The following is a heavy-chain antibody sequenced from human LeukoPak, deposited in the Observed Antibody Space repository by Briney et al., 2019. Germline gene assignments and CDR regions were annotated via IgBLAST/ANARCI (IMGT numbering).Heavy chain of an antibody. V-gene: IGHV3-73*01. CDR2: IRSTANGYAT. CDR1: GFTFSNAW. CDR3: TGNYYGSGSYADFDY. D-gene: IGHD3-10*01. J-gene: IGHJ4*02. Sequence: GGSLRLSCAVSGFTFSNAWMSWVRQAPGKGLEWVGRIRSTANGYATAYAASVKGRFTISRDDSKNTAYLQMDSLKTEDTAVYYCTGNYYGSGSYADFDYWGQGTLVTVS.